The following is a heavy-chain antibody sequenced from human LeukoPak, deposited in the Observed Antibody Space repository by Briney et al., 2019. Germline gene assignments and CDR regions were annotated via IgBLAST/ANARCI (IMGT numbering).Heavy chain of an antibody. CDR3: AGGSGYRGNWFDP. J-gene: IGHJ5*02. D-gene: IGHD3-3*01. Sequence: SETLSLTCTFSGDSISNSYWSWIRQPPGKGLEWIGYVYTSGSTNYNPSLKARVTISVDTSKNQFSLKLSSVTAADTALYYCAGGSGYRGNWFDPWGQGILVTVSS. CDR2: VYTSGST. V-gene: IGHV4-4*09. CDR1: GDSISNSY.